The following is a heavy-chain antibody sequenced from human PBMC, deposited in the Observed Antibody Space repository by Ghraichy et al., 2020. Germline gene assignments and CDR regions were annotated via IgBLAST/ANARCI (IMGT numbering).Heavy chain of an antibody. V-gene: IGHV4-39*01. CDR1: GGSISSSSYY. CDR3: ARLSEVAGTLFDY. CDR2: IYYSGST. Sequence: SETLSLTCTVSGGSISSSSYYWGWIRQPPGKGLEWIGSIYYSGSTYYNPSLKSRVTISVDTSKNQFSLKLSSVTAADTAVYYCARLSEVAGTLFDYWGQGTLVTVSS. D-gene: IGHD6-19*01. J-gene: IGHJ4*02.